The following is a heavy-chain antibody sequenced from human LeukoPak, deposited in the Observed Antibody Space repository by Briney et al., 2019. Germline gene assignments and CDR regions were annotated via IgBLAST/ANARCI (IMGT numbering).Heavy chain of an antibody. V-gene: IGHV3-23*01. CDR1: GFTFSSYA. Sequence: GGSLRLSCAASGFTFSSYAMNWVRQAPGKGLEWVSGISGGGGSTYYADSVKGRFTISRDNSKNTLFLQMNSLRAEDTAVYYCARGMISISQPLYFDYWGQGTLVTVSS. CDR2: ISGGGGST. J-gene: IGHJ4*02. CDR3: ARGMISISQPLYFDY. D-gene: IGHD3-9*01.